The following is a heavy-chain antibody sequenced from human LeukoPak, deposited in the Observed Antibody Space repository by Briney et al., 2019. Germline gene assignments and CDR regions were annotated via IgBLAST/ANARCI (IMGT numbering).Heavy chain of an antibody. D-gene: IGHD3-10*01. V-gene: IGHV4-59*08. J-gene: IGHJ4*02. Sequence: SETLSLTCTVAGVPISSYYWSWIRQPPGKGLEWIGYIYYRSTNYNPSLKSRVTISIDTSKNQFSLRLSSVTAADTAVYYCARRGAGSGFDYWGQGTLVTVSS. CDR1: GVPISSYY. CDR2: IYYRST. CDR3: ARRGAGSGFDY.